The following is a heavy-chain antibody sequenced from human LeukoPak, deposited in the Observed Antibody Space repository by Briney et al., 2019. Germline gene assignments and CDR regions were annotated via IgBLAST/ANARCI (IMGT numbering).Heavy chain of an antibody. D-gene: IGHD2-21*02. CDR3: ARGILLVTAIPYNRFDP. J-gene: IGHJ5*02. CDR1: GYTFTDYF. CDR2: INPKSGGT. Sequence: ASVKVSFKASGYTFTDYFMHWVRQAPGQPLEWMVWINPKSGGTNYAQKFKGKVTMPSDTSISTASMDLSSLTSDATAVYYCARGILLVTAIPYNRFDPWGQGTLVTVSS. V-gene: IGHV1-2*02.